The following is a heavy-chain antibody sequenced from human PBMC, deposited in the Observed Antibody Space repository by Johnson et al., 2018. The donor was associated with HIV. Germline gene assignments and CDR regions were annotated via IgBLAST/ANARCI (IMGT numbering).Heavy chain of an antibody. CDR3: VRGDGVTSAFDI. Sequence: QEQLVESGGGVVQPGRSLRLSCTASQFSFSNYGMHWVRQAPGKGLEWVAAISFAGTKNYYVDSVKGRFTISRDNSKNTLYLQMNSLGAEDTAVYYCVRGDGVTSAFDIWGQGTMVTVSS. CDR1: QFSFSNYG. J-gene: IGHJ3*02. V-gene: IGHV3-33*08. CDR2: ISFAGTKN. D-gene: IGHD2-21*02.